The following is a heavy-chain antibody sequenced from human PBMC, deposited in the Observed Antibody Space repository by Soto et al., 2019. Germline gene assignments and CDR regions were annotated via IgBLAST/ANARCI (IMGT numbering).Heavy chain of an antibody. CDR1: GGSFSGYY. CDR2: INHSGST. V-gene: IGHV4-34*01. D-gene: IGHD2-21*01. Sequence: ETLSLTCAVYGGSFSGYYWSWIRQPPGKGLEWIGEINHSGSTNYNPSLKSRVTISVDTSKNQFSLKLSSVTAADTAVYYCARGGQHYYYYYMDVWGKGTKV. CDR3: ARGGQHYYYYYMDV. J-gene: IGHJ6*03.